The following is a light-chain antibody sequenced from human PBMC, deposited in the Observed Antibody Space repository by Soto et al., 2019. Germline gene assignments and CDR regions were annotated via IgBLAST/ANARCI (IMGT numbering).Light chain of an antibody. CDR2: DAS. CDR3: QQYNSSPIT. CDR1: QSISSW. V-gene: IGKV1-5*01. Sequence: DIQMTQSPSTLSASVGDRVTITCRASQSISSWLAWYQQKPGKAPKLLIYDASSLESGVPSRFSGSXXGTXFTLTISSLQPDDFATYYCQQYNSSPITFGQGTRLEIK. J-gene: IGKJ5*01.